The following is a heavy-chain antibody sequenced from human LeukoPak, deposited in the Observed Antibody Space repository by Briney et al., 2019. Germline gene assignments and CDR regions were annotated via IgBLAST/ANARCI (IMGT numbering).Heavy chain of an antibody. CDR1: GGSITGFY. D-gene: IGHD3/OR15-3a*01. J-gene: IGHJ4*02. CDR2: VYYSGST. V-gene: IGHV4-59*08. Sequence: SETLSLTCTVSGGSITGFYWSWIRQSPGKGLEWIGFVYYSGSTNNNPSLKSRVTISIQTSKNQFSLNLSSVTAADTAVYYCARSTYVFWSGYDYWGQGTLVTVSS. CDR3: ARSTYVFWSGYDY.